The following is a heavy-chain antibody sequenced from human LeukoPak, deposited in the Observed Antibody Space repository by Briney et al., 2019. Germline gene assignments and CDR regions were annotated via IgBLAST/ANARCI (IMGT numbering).Heavy chain of an antibody. CDR2: IYPSGST. J-gene: IGHJ5*02. Sequence: RASETLPLTCTVSGGSISSYYWSWIRQPAGKGLELIGRIYPSGSTNYNPSLKSRVTMSVDTSKNQFSLKLSSVTAADTAVYYCARAPTGTGGWNWFDPWGQGTLVTVSS. CDR1: GGSISSYY. V-gene: IGHV4-4*07. D-gene: IGHD1-1*01. CDR3: ARAPTGTGGWNWFDP.